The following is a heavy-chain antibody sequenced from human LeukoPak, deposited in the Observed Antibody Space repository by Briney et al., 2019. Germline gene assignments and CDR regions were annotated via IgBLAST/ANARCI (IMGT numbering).Heavy chain of an antibody. J-gene: IGHJ5*02. CDR3: ARVYGDYENWFDP. CDR1: GGSFSGYY. Sequence: ASETLSLTCAVYGGSFSGYYWSWIRQPPGKGLEWIGEINHSGSTNYNPSLKSRVTISVDTSKNQFSLKLSSVTAADTAVYYCARVYGDYENWFDPWGQGTLVTVSS. V-gene: IGHV4-34*01. D-gene: IGHD4-17*01. CDR2: INHSGST.